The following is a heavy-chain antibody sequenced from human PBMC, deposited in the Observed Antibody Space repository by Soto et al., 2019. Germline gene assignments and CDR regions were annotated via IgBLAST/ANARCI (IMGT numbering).Heavy chain of an antibody. V-gene: IGHV3-30*03. Sequence: QAQLVESGGGVVQPGRSLRLSCAASQFAFSSSGKQWVRQAPGTGLEWVAVISYDGSLQHYADSVKGRFTISRDNSKNMVLLQMSSLRAEDPAVYYCVSDRGYGHASVPYSWGQGTLVSVSS. CDR1: QFAFSSSG. CDR2: ISYDGSLQ. J-gene: IGHJ4*02. CDR3: VSDRGYGHASVPYS. D-gene: IGHD5-18*01.